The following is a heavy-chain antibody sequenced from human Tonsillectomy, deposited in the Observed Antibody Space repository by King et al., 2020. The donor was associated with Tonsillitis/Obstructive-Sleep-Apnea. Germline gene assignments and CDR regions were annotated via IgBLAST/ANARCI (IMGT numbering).Heavy chain of an antibody. CDR3: ERAPLGYESYCYFDL. CDR2: IYSGGST. J-gene: IGHJ2*01. Sequence: DVQLVESGGGLIQPGGSLRLSCAASGFTVSSNYMSWVRQAPGRGLEWVSFIYSGGSTYYADSVKGRFTISRDNSKNTLYLKMNSLRAEDTAVYYCERAPLGYESYCYFDLWGRGTLVTVSS. D-gene: IGHD3-3*01. V-gene: IGHV3-53*01. CDR1: GFTVSSNY.